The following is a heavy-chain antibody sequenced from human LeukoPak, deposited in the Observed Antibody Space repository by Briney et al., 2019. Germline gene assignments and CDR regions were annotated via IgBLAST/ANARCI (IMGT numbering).Heavy chain of an antibody. CDR3: ARGEVGATQDLPFDY. V-gene: IGHV4-59*01. D-gene: IGHD1-26*01. J-gene: IGHJ4*02. CDR2: IYYSGST. CDR1: GGSISSYY. Sequence: PSETLSLTCTVSGGSISSYYWSWIRQPPGKGLEWIGYIYYSGSTNYNPSLKSRVTISVDTSKNQFSLKLSSVTAADTAVYYCARGEVGATQDLPFDYWGQGTLVTVSS.